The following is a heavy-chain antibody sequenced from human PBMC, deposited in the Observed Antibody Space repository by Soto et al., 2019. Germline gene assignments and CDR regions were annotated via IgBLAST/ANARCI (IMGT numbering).Heavy chain of an antibody. Sequence: LPETLSLTCTVSGGSLSSRSYYWGWIRQPPGKGLEWIGSIYYSGSTYYNPSLKSRVTISVDTSKNQFSLKLSSVTAADTAVYHCARHLGGVAATEYNWFDPWGQGTLVTVSS. V-gene: IGHV4-39*01. CDR3: ARHLGGVAATEYNWFDP. J-gene: IGHJ5*02. CDR1: GGSLSSRSYY. D-gene: IGHD2-15*01. CDR2: IYYSGST.